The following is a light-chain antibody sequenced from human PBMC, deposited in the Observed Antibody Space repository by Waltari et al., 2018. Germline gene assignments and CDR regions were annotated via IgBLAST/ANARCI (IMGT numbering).Light chain of an antibody. CDR1: HSVFYSSNNKNY. V-gene: IGKV4-1*01. CDR3: QQYYSSPRT. CDR2: WAS. J-gene: IGKJ1*01. Sequence: DIVMTQSPDSLAVSLGERATIHCKSSHSVFYSSNNKNYLAWFQQKPGQPPRLLIYWASTRESGVPDRFSGSGSGTDFTLTVSSLQAEDVAVYYCQQYYSSPRTFGQGTKVEIK.